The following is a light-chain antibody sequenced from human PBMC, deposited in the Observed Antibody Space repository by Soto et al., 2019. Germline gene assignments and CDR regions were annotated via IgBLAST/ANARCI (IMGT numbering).Light chain of an antibody. Sequence: DIVMTQSPDSLAVSPGERATLSCRASQSVSNNYLAWYQQKPGQAPRLLIYGASNRATGIPDRFSGSGSGTDFTLTISRLEPEDFAVYYCQQYGSSGTFGQGTKVDI. CDR1: QSVSNNY. V-gene: IGKV3-20*01. J-gene: IGKJ1*01. CDR2: GAS. CDR3: QQYGSSGT.